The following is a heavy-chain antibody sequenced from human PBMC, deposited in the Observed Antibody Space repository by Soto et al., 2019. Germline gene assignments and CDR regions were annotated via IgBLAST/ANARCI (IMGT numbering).Heavy chain of an antibody. CDR1: GFSLSTSGVG. J-gene: IGHJ4*02. V-gene: IGHV2-5*01. Sequence: SGPTLVNPTQTLTLTCTFSGFSLSTSGVGVGWIRQPPGKALEWLALIYWNDDKRYSPSLKSRLTITKDTSKNQVVLTMTNMDHLDTATYYCAHSIILDYDSWSGCYFDYWGQGTLLTVPS. D-gene: IGHD3-3*01. CDR2: IYWNDDK. CDR3: AHSIILDYDSWSGCYFDY.